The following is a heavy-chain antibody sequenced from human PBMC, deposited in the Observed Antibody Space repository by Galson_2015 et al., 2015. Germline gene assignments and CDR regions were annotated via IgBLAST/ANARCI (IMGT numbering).Heavy chain of an antibody. Sequence: SLRLSCAASGFTFSSYSMNWVRQAPGKGLEWVSYISSSSSTIYYADSVKGRFTFSRDNAKNSLYLQMNSLRDEDTAVYYCARDQTNGDSICDYWGQGTLVTVSS. J-gene: IGHJ4*02. D-gene: IGHD4-17*01. CDR2: ISSSSSTI. CDR1: GFTFSSYS. V-gene: IGHV3-48*02. CDR3: ARDQTNGDSICDY.